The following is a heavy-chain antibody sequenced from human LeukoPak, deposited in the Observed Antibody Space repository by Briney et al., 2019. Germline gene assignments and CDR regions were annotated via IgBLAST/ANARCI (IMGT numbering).Heavy chain of an antibody. CDR1: GFTFSSYA. Sequence: GGSLRLSCAASGFTFSSYAASWVRQAPGKGLEWVSSISGSGGSTYSADSVKGRFTISRDNSKNTLYLQMNSLRAEDTALYYCAKDRSCTNDICHGAFDYWGQGTLVTVSS. J-gene: IGHJ4*02. V-gene: IGHV3-23*01. CDR2: ISGSGGST. CDR3: AKDRSCTNDICHGAFDY. D-gene: IGHD2-8*01.